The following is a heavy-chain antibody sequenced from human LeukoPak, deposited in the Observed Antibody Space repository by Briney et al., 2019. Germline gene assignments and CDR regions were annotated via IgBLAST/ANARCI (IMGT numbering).Heavy chain of an antibody. CDR1: GFTFSDYY. CDR3: AGSYSGYDWPATFDY. CDR2: ISSSSSYT. Sequence: GGSLRLSCAASGFTFSDYYMSWIRQAPGKGLEWVSYISSSSSYTNYADSVKGRFTISRDNAKNSLYLQMNSLRAEDTAVYYCAGSYSGYDWPATFDYWGQGTLVTVSS. D-gene: IGHD5-12*01. V-gene: IGHV3-11*06. J-gene: IGHJ4*02.